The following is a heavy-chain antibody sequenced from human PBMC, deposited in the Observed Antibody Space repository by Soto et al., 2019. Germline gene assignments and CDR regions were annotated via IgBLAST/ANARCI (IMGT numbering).Heavy chain of an antibody. D-gene: IGHD5-12*01. CDR2: INHSGST. CDR1: GGSFSGYY. J-gene: IGHJ4*02. Sequence: PSETLSLTCAVYGGSFSGYYWSWIRQPPGKGLDWIGEINHSGSTNYNPSLKSRVTISVDTSKNQFSLKLSSVTAADTAVYYCARGAGLRDYWGQGTLVTVSS. CDR3: ARGAGLRDY. V-gene: IGHV4-34*01.